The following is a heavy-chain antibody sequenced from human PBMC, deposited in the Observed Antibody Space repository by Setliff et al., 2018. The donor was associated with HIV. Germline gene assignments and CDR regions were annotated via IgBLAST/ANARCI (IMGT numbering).Heavy chain of an antibody. V-gene: IGHV4-31*02. D-gene: IGHD5-18*01. CDR1: GGSISSGGNY. J-gene: IGHJ6*02. CDR3: ARGARRYNYGYWFYHGMDV. Sequence: SETLSLTCTVSGGSISSGGNYWSWIRQYPGKGLEWIGYIYYTGSTYYNPSLKSRVTISVDTSKNQFSLKLSAVTAADTAVYYCARGARRYNYGYWFYHGMDVWGQGTTVTVSS. CDR2: IYYTGST.